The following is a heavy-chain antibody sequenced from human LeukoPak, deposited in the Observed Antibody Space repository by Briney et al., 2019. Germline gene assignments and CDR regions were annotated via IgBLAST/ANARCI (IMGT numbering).Heavy chain of an antibody. J-gene: IGHJ5*02. D-gene: IGHD2-2*01. Sequence: NTSETLSLTCTVSGGSISSYYWSWIRQPPGKGLEWIGYIYYSGSTYYNPSLKSRVTISVDTSKNQFSLKLSSVTAADTAVYYCARFSDIVVVPADNWFDPWGQGTLVTVSS. CDR3: ARFSDIVVVPADNWFDP. CDR1: GGSISSYY. CDR2: IYYSGST. V-gene: IGHV4-59*12.